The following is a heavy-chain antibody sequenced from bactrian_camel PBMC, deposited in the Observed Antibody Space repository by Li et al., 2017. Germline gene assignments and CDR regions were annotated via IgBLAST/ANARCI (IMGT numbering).Heavy chain of an antibody. CDR2: IAPSTGST. CDR1: GSGYISGTYC. CDR3: AADLGWCGSAPLQRTFRN. V-gene: IGHV3S1*01. D-gene: IGHD6*01. J-gene: IGHJ4*01. Sequence: HVQLVESGGGSVQSGGSLRLSCAASGSGYISGTYCLGWFRQVPGKEREGVAAIAPSTGSTYYDDSVKGRFTVSHVNANNTLHLQMNSLKPEDTAVYYCAADLGWCGSAPLQRTFRNWGQGTQVTVS.